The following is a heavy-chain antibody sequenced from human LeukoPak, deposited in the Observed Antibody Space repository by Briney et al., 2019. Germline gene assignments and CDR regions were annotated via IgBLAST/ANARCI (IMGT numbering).Heavy chain of an antibody. J-gene: IGHJ4*02. CDR2: ISGSGGST. CDR1: GFTFSSFA. D-gene: IGHD4-17*01. V-gene: IGHV3-23*01. CDR3: APLGVTTWLDY. Sequence: GGSLRLSCAASGFTFSSFAVNWVRQAPGKGLEWVSSISGSGGSTYYADSVKGRFTISRDNSKNTLYLQMNSLRAEDTAVYYCAPLGVTTWLDYWGQGTLVTVSS.